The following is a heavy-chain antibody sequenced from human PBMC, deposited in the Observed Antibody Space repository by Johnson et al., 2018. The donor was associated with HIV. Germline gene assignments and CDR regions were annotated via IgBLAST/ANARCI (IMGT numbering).Heavy chain of an antibody. CDR1: GFTFSSYA. CDR2: ISGSGGST. J-gene: IGHJ3*02. CDR3: AKPNSGYALGLGAFDI. Sequence: EKLVESGGASVQPGGSLRLSCAASGFTFSSYAMSWVRQAPGKGLEWVSAISGSGGSTYYADSVKGRFTISRDNSKNTLYLQMNSLRAEDTAVYYCAKPNSGYALGLGAFDIWGQGTMVTVSS. D-gene: IGHD5-12*01. V-gene: IGHV3-23*04.